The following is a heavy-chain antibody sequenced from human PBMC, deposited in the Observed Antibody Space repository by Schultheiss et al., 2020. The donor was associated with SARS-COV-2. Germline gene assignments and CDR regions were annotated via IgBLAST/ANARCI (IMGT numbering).Heavy chain of an antibody. CDR2: IYYSGST. J-gene: IGHJ4*02. CDR3: ASRRDIVVVVAATALAY. Sequence: SETLSLTCTVSGGSISSYYWSWIRQPPGKGLEWIGYIYYSGSTNYNPSLKSRVTISVDTSKNQFSLKLSSVTAADTAVYYCASRRDIVVVVAATALAYWGQGTLVTVSS. V-gene: IGHV4-59*12. CDR1: GGSISSYY. D-gene: IGHD2-15*01.